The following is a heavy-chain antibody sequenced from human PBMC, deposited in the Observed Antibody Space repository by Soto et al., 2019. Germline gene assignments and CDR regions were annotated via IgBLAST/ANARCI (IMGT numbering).Heavy chain of an antibody. Sequence: QVQLMQSGAEVKKPGASVKVSCKASGDTFTDYYIHWVRQAPGQGLEWMGTVNPSGGHTTYAQHFPGRMTLNTEPATSPAYMELTSPTSDDAGISYWDRGGHVVVVTAALDYWGQGTLVTVSS. CDR2: VNPSGGHT. CDR3: DRGGHVVVVTAALDY. CDR1: GDTFTDYY. D-gene: IGHD2-21*02. J-gene: IGHJ4*02. V-gene: IGHV1-46*01.